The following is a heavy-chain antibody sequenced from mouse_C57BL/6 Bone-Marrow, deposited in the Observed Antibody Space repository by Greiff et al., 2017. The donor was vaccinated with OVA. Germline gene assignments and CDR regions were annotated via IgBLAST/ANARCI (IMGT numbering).Heavy chain of an antibody. V-gene: IGHV3-1*01. Sequence: EVQLQESGPGMVKPSQSLSLTCTVTGYSITSGYDWHWIRHFPGNKLEWMGYISYSGSTNYNPSLKSRISITHDTSKNHFFLKLNSVTTEDTATYYCARRYSNFYWYFDVWGTGTTVTVSS. CDR1: GYSITSGYD. D-gene: IGHD2-5*01. J-gene: IGHJ1*03. CDR3: ARRYSNFYWYFDV. CDR2: ISYSGST.